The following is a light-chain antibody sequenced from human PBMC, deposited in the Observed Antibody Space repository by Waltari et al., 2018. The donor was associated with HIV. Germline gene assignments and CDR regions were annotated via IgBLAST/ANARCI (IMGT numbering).Light chain of an antibody. V-gene: IGKV3D-15*03. CDR2: SAS. CDR1: HNVSTN. J-gene: IGKJ1*01. CDR3: QQYNDWPPWT. Sequence: EIVMTQSPDTLSVSAGKSATLSCRASHNVSTNSAWLQQKPGQAPRLVVHSASIRASGIPGRISGSGSGTDFTLTISTLQSEDSAIYYCQQYNDWPPWTFGQGTKVEVK.